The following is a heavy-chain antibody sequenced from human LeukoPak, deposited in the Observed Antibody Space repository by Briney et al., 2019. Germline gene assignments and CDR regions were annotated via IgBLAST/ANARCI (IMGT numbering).Heavy chain of an antibody. CDR1: GGSISSGGYY. Sequence: SQTLSLTCTVSGGSISSGGYYWSWIRQHPGKGLEWIGYIYYSGSTNYNPSLKSRVTISVDTSKNQFSLKLSSVTAADTAVYYCARAAWASYDFWSGYSYYFDYWGQGTLVTVSS. D-gene: IGHD3-3*01. J-gene: IGHJ4*02. CDR3: ARAAWASYDFWSGYSYYFDY. CDR2: IYYSGST. V-gene: IGHV4-31*03.